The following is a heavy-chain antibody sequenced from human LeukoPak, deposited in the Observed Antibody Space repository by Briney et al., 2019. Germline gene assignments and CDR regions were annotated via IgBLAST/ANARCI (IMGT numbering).Heavy chain of an antibody. J-gene: IGHJ4*02. CDR1: GYTFTSYY. Sequence: ASVKVSCKASGYTFTSYYMHWVRQAPGQGLEWMGIINPSGGSTSYAQKFQGRVAMTRDMSTSTAYMELSRLRSDDTAVYYCARSGYSYGVDYWGQGTLVTVSS. V-gene: IGHV1-46*01. CDR2: INPSGGST. CDR3: ARSGYSYGVDY. D-gene: IGHD5-18*01.